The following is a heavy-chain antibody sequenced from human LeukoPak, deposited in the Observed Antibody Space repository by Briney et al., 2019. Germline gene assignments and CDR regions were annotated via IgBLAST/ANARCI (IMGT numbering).Heavy chain of an antibody. Sequence: SSETLSLTLTVVAGSIRRNYSSLSRQPPGKGLEWIGYIYYSGSTNYNPSLKSRVTISVDTSKNKFSLKLSSVTAADTAAYDCARYGSGSYAFGMDVWGQGTTVTVSS. V-gene: IGHV4-59*08. CDR2: IYYSGST. CDR1: AGSIRRNY. J-gene: IGHJ6*02. D-gene: IGHD3-10*01. CDR3: ARYGSGSYAFGMDV.